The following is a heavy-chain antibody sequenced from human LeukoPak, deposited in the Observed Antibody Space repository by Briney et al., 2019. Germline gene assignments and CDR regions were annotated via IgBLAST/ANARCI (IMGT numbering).Heavy chain of an antibody. V-gene: IGHV3-74*01. CDR2: INDAGSDT. CDR3: VREYYGQLY. D-gene: IGHD3-10*01. J-gene: IGHJ4*02. Sequence: QSGGSLRLSCAASGFTGNWMQWVRQAPGKGLVWVSHINDAGSDTKYADSVKDRFTISRDNAKNTLYLQMNSLRAEDTAMYYCVREYYGQLYWGQGTRVTVYS. CDR1: GFTGNW.